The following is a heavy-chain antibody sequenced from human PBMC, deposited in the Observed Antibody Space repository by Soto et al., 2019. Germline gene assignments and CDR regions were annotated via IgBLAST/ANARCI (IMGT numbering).Heavy chain of an antibody. J-gene: IGHJ6*02. CDR1: GFTFSSYA. V-gene: IGHV3-23*01. CDR3: ARLGGEVYYYYGMDV. CDR2: IGGSGGST. Sequence: GGSLRLSCAASGFTFSSYAMSWVRQAPGKGLEWGSSIGGSGGSTYYAASVKGRFTIARDNSKNTLYLQMSILRAEDTVVYYCARLGGEVYYYYGMDVWGQGTTLTVSS. D-gene: IGHD3-16*01.